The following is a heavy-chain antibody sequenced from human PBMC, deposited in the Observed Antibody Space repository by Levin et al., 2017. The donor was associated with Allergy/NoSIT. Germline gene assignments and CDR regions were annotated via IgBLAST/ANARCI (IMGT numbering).Heavy chain of an antibody. D-gene: IGHD4-11*01. CDR3: ARESSDDYRSFYAMDV. Sequence: GESLKISCKASGYTFTGHYMYWVRQAPGQGLEWMGWINPNSGGTNFAQRFQGRVTMTRDTSISTAYMELRRLRSDDTGVYYCARESSDDYRSFYAMDVWGQGTTVTVSS. J-gene: IGHJ6*02. CDR2: INPNSGGT. CDR1: GYTFTGHY. V-gene: IGHV1-2*02.